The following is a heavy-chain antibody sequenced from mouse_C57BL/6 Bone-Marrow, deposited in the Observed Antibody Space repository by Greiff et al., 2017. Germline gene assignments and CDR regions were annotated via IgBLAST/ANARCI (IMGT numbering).Heavy chain of an antibody. CDR2: ISYSGST. Sequence: VQLKESGPGMVKPSQSLSLTCTVTGYSITSGYDWHWIRHFPGNKLEWMGYISYSGSTNYNPSLKSRISITHDTSKNHFFLKLNSVTTEDTATYYCARGATVYAMDYWGQGTSVTVSS. J-gene: IGHJ4*01. V-gene: IGHV3-1*01. CDR1: GYSITSGYD. CDR3: ARGATVYAMDY. D-gene: IGHD1-1*01.